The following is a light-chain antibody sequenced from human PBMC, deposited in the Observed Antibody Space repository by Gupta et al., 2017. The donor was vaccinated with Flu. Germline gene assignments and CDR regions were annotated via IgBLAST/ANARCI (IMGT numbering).Light chain of an antibody. CDR3: QVWDSSSNPVV. CDR2: EES. CDR1: NIGSKS. V-gene: IGLV3-21*02. Sequence: SYVLTQPPAVSVAPGQTARITCGGNNIGSKSVHWYQQKPGPAPVLGVYEESDRPYGIPGRVSGSNSGKTDTLTISRVEAGDEADYYCQVWDSSSNPVVFGGGTKLTVL. J-gene: IGLJ3*02.